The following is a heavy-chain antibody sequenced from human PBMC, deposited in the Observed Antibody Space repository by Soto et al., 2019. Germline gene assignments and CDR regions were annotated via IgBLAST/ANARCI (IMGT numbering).Heavy chain of an antibody. Sequence: QVQLVESGGGVVQPGRSLRLSCAASGFTFSSYGMHWVRQAPGKGLEWVAVISYDGSNKYYADSVKGRFTISRDNSKNTLYLQMNSLRAEDTAVYYCAKQPDSHYGGNSPVDYWGQGTLVTVSS. J-gene: IGHJ4*02. CDR1: GFTFSSYG. CDR3: AKQPDSHYGGNSPVDY. D-gene: IGHD4-17*01. V-gene: IGHV3-30*18. CDR2: ISYDGSNK.